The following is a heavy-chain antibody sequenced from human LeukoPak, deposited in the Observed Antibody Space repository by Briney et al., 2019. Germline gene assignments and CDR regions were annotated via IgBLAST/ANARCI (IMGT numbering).Heavy chain of an antibody. CDR1: GGTFSSYA. D-gene: IGHD4-17*01. CDR2: IIPIFGTA. J-gene: IGHJ4*02. Sequence: ASVKVSCKASGGTFSSYAISWVRQAPGQGLEWMGGIIPIFGTANYAQKFQGRVTMTRDMSTSTVYMELSSLRSEDTAVYYCTKYGHSPYFDSWGQGTLVTVSS. CDR3: TKYGHSPYFDS. V-gene: IGHV1-69*05.